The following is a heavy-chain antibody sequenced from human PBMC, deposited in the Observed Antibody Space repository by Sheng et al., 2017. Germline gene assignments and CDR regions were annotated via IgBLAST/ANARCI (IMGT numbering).Heavy chain of an antibody. CDR1: GGTFSSYT. CDR2: IIPILGIA. D-gene: IGHD3-22*01. CDR3: ARWAMGYDSSGPGDY. Sequence: QVQLVQSGAEVKKPGSSVKVSCKASGGTFSSYTISWVRQAPGQGLEWMGRIIPILGIANYAQKFQGRVTITADKSTSTAYMELSSLRSEDTAVYYCARWAMGYDSSGPGDYWGQGTLVTVSS. J-gene: IGHJ4*02. V-gene: IGHV1-69*02.